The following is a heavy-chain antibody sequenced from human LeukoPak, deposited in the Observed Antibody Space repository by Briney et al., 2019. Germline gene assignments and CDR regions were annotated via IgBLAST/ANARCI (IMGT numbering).Heavy chain of an antibody. CDR1: GFSFDDYD. D-gene: IGHD6-19*01. CDR2: IDWKGRPT. J-gene: IGHJ5*02. V-gene: IGHV3-20*04. Sequence: GGSLRLSCAASGFSFDDYDMAWLRQAPGKGLEWVSDIDWKGRPTSYADSVKGRFTISRDNAQKSLYLQVDSLRAEDTALYYCAREVYRIGVGGFDPWGQGTLVIVSS. CDR3: AREVYRIGVGGFDP.